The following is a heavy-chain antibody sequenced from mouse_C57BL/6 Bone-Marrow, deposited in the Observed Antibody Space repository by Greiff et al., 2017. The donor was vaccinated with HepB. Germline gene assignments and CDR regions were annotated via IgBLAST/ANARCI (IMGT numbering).Heavy chain of an antibody. CDR3: ARLMAYYYGSSYRDYAMDY. CDR1: GYTFTDYY. Sequence: EVQLQQSGPELVKPGASVKISCKASGYTFTDYYMNWVKQSHGKSLEWIGDINPNNGGTSYNQKFKGKATLTVDKSSSTAYMELRSLTSEDSAVYYCARLMAYYYGSSYRDYAMDYWGQGTSVTVSS. D-gene: IGHD1-1*01. J-gene: IGHJ4*01. V-gene: IGHV1-26*01. CDR2: INPNNGGT.